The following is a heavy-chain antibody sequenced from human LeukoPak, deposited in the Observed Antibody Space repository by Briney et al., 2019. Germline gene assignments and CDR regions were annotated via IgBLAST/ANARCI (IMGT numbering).Heavy chain of an antibody. V-gene: IGHV1-46*01. Sequence: ASVKVSCKASGYIFTSFYMHWVRQAPGRGLEWMGIINPSGGNTGYAQKFQGRVTMTRDTSTSTVYMELSSLRSEDTAVYYCAREVGIRGHLDYWGRGTPVTVSS. CDR2: INPSGGNT. CDR3: AREVGIRGHLDY. CDR1: GYIFTSFY. J-gene: IGHJ4*02. D-gene: IGHD1-26*01.